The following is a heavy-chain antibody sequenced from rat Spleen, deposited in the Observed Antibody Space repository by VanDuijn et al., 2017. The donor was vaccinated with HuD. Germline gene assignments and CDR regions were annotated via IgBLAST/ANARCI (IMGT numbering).Heavy chain of an antibody. CDR2: IIYDGTRT. J-gene: IGHJ4*01. D-gene: IGHD1-9*01. CDR1: GFTFSDYN. Sequence: EVQLVESDGGLVQPGRSLKLSCAASGFTFSDYNMAWVRQAPKKGLEWVATIIYDGTRTHYRDSVKGRFTISRDNAKSTLYLQMDSLRSEDTATYYCAKKGTYYGYLYVMDAWGQGASVTVSS. CDR3: AKKGTYYGYLYVMDA. V-gene: IGHV5S10*01.